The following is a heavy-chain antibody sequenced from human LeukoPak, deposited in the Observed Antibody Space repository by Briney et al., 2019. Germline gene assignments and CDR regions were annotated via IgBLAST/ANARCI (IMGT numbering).Heavy chain of an antibody. CDR2: INPNSGGT. CDR3: ARDGRQHIVVVTADSLPDY. CDR1: GYTFTSYG. J-gene: IGHJ4*02. D-gene: IGHD2-21*02. V-gene: IGHV1-2*02. Sequence: ASVKVSCKASGYTFTSYGISWVRQAPGQGLEWMGWINPNSGGTNYAQKFQGRVTMTRDTSISTAYMELSRLRSDDTAVYYCARDGRQHIVVVTADSLPDYWGQGTLVTVSS.